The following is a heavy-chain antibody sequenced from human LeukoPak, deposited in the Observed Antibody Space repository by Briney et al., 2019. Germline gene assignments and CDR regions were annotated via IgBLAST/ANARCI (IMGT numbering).Heavy chain of an antibody. V-gene: IGHV3-23*01. CDR2: ISGSGGST. D-gene: IGHD3-10*01. J-gene: IGHJ4*02. Sequence: GGSLRLSCAASGFTFSSYAMSWVRQAPGKGLEWVSAISGSGGSTYYADSVKGRFTISRDNSKNTLYLQVNSLRAEDTAVYYCAKGGVRGVIGPHYFDYWGQGTLVTVSS. CDR3: AKGGVRGVIGPHYFDY. CDR1: GFTFSSYA.